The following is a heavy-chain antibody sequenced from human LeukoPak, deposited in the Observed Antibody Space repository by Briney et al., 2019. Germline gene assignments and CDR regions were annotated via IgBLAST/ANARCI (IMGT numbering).Heavy chain of an antibody. CDR1: GGTFSSYD. CDR2: IIPIFGIA. D-gene: IGHD7-27*01. V-gene: IGHV1-69*04. Sequence: ASVKVCCKASGGTFSSYDISWVRQAPGQGLEWMGRIIPIFGIANYAQKFQGRVTITADKSTSTAYMELSSLRSEDTAVYYCARGTPPSRTGDGRWFDPWGQGTLVTDSS. J-gene: IGHJ5*02. CDR3: ARGTPPSRTGDGRWFDP.